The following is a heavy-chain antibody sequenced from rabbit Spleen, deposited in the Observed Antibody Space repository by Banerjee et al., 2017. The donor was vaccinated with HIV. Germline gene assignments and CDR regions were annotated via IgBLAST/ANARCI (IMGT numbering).Heavy chain of an antibody. V-gene: IGHV1S40*01. J-gene: IGHJ4*01. D-gene: IGHD4-2*01. Sequence: QSLEESGGDLVKPGASLTLTCITSGVSFSGNSYMCWVRQAPGKGLEWIVCIDTGSSGFTYFASWAKGRFTISKTSSTTVTLQMTSLTAADTATYFCTRDPAGSGAYPLWGPGTLVTVS. CDR3: TRDPAGSGAYPL. CDR1: GVSFSGNSY. CDR2: IDTGSSGFT.